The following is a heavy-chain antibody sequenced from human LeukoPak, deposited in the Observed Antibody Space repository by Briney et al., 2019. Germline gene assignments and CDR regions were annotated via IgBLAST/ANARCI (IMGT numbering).Heavy chain of an antibody. V-gene: IGHV1-69*13. D-gene: IGHD2-2*01. CDR1: GGTFSSYA. CDR3: ARASLGYCSSTSCYRGVFAAFDI. J-gene: IGHJ3*02. Sequence: SVKVSCKASGGTFSSYAISWVRQAPGQGLEWMGGIIPIFGTANYAQKFQGRVTITADESTSTAYMELSSQRSEDTAVYYCARASLGYCSSTSCYRGVFAAFDIWGQGTMVTVSS. CDR2: IIPIFGTA.